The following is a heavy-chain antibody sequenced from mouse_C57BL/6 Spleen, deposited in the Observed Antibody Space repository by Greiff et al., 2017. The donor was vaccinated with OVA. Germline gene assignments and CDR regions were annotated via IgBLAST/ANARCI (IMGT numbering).Heavy chain of an antibody. Sequence: VHVKQSGPELVKPGASVKISCKASGYSFTGYYMNWVKQSPEKSLEWIGEINPSTGGTTYNQKFKAKATLTVDKSSSTADMQLKSLTSEDSAVYYCGGGGGNYGLAYWGQGTLVTVSA. CDR2: INPSTGGT. CDR1: GYSFTGYY. D-gene: IGHD2-1*01. V-gene: IGHV1-42*01. CDR3: GGGGGNYGLAY. J-gene: IGHJ3*01.